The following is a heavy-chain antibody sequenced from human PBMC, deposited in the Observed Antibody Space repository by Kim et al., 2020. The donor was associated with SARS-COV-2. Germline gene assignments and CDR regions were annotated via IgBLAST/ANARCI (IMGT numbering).Heavy chain of an antibody. Sequence: YADSVRGRFTIPRDNYQTTLFLQMDSLRGEDTTVYYCAKDMRAAAGIFDFWGQGTLVTVSS. D-gene: IGHD6-13*01. V-gene: IGHV3-30*07. J-gene: IGHJ4*02. CDR3: AKDMRAAAGIFDF.